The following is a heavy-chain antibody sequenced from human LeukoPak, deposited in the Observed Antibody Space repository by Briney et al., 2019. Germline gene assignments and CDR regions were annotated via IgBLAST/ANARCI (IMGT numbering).Heavy chain of an antibody. D-gene: IGHD5-12*01. J-gene: IGHJ4*02. CDR3: ARGGVATLDY. CDR1: GSSISPYY. CDR2: FFYSGST. Sequence: SETLSLTCTVSGSSISPYYWSWIRQPPGKGLEWIGYFFYSGSTNYNPSLKSRVIISIDTSKSQISLSLSSVTAADTAVYYCARGGVATLDYWGQRTLVTVSS. V-gene: IGHV4-59*01.